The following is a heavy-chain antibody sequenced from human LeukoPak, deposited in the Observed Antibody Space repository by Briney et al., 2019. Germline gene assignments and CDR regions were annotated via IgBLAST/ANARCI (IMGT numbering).Heavy chain of an antibody. J-gene: IGHJ3*02. CDR3: ASSSGWYHRDAFDI. CDR2: INPNSGGT. D-gene: IGHD6-19*01. Sequence: ASVKVSCKASGYTFTGYYMHWVRQAPGQGLEWMGRINPNSGGTNYAQKFQGRVTMTRDTSISTAYMELSRLRSDDTAVYYCASSSGWYHRDAFDIWGQRTMVTVSS. V-gene: IGHV1-2*06. CDR1: GYTFTGYY.